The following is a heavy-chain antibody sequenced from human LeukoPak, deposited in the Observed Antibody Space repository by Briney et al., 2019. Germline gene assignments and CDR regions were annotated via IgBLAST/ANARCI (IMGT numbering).Heavy chain of an antibody. CDR3: ARGIPYYYYYMDV. J-gene: IGHJ6*03. CDR2: IIPIFGTA. D-gene: IGHD5-18*01. CDR1: GGTFSSYA. Sequence: SVKVSCKASGGTFSSYAISWVRQATGQGLEWMGGIIPIFGTANYAQKFQGRVTITTDESTSTAYMELSSLRSEDTAVYYCARGIPYYYYYMDVWGKGTTVTVSS. V-gene: IGHV1-69*05.